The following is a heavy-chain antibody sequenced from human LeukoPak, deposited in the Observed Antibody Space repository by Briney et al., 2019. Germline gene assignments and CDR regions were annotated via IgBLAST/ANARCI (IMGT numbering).Heavy chain of an antibody. CDR2: IRSSGSTI. J-gene: IGHJ6*02. Sequence: GGSLRLSCAASGFTFSDYYTSWIRHPPGKGLEWVSSIRSSGSTIYYADSVKGRFTISRDNAKNSLYQQMNSLRAEDTAVYYRARGQGKGLRLGELAVWGQGTTVTVSS. CDR3: ARGQGKGLRLGELAV. D-gene: IGHD3-16*01. V-gene: IGHV3-11*01. CDR1: GFTFSDYY.